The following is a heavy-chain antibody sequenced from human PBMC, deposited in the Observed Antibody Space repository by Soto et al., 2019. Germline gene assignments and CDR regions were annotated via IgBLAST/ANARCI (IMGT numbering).Heavy chain of an antibody. CDR3: ARYSSSSVFDY. CDR2: IYYSGSI. V-gene: IGHV4-61*01. J-gene: IGHJ4*02. CDR1: GGSVSSGSYY. Sequence: LSLTCTISGGSVSSGSYYWSWIRQPPGKGLEWIGYIYYSGSIDYNPSLQSRVTISADTPKTQFSLMMSSVTAADTAVYYCARYSSSSVFDYWGQGILVTVSS. D-gene: IGHD6-6*01.